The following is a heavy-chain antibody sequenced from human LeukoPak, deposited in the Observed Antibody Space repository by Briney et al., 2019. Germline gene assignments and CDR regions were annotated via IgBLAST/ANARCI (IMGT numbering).Heavy chain of an antibody. V-gene: IGHV3-23*01. J-gene: IGHJ4*01. CDR2: ISGSGGST. D-gene: IGHD3-10*01. CDR3: ARDTRGESDY. CDR1: GFTFSSYA. Sequence: GGSLRLSCAASGFTFSSYAMSWVRQAPGKGLEWVSAISGSGGSTYYADSVKGRFTISRDNAKNSLYLQMNSLRAEDTAMYYCARDTRGESDYWGHGTLVTVSS.